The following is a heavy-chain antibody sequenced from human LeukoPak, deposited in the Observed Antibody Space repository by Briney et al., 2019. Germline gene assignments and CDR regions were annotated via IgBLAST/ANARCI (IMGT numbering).Heavy chain of an antibody. V-gene: IGHV1-2*06. J-gene: IGHJ3*02. Sequence: ASVKVSCEASGYTFTGYYMNWVRQAPGQGLEWMGRINPNNGGTNYAQKFQGRVTMTRDTSITTAYMELSRLRSDDTAVYYCARVGDGLNDAFDIWGQGTMVTVSS. CDR3: ARVGDGLNDAFDI. D-gene: IGHD5-24*01. CDR1: GYTFTGYY. CDR2: INPNNGGT.